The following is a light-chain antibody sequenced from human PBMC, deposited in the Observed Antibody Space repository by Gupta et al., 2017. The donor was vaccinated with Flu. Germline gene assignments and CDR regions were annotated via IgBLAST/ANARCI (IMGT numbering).Light chain of an antibody. CDR2: AAS. V-gene: IGKV1-39*01. CDR3: QQSHSTPWT. J-gene: IGKJ1*01. Sequence: DIQMTQSPSYLSASVGDRVTITCRASQSIKNYLNWYQQKPGKAPKLLIYAASNLQSGVPSRFSGSGFGTDFTLTISTLQPEDFATYYCQQSHSTPWTFGQGTKVEIK. CDR1: QSIKNY.